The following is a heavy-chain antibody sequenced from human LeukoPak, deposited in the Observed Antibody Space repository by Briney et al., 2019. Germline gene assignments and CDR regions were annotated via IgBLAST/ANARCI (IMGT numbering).Heavy chain of an antibody. V-gene: IGHV3-7*01. CDR2: INQDGTET. J-gene: IGHJ4*02. D-gene: IGHD5-18*01. CDR3: AREGDTAMATRYFDY. Sequence: GGSLRLSCAASGFTFTNYWMSWVRQAPGKGLEWVANINQDGTETHFVDSVKGRFTISRDNGRSLLYLQINSLRDEDTAVYYCAREGDTAMATRYFDYWGQGTLVTVSS. CDR1: GFTFTNYW.